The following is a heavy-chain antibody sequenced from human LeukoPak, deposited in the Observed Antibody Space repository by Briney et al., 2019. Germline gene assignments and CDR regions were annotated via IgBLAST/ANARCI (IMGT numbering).Heavy chain of an antibody. D-gene: IGHD3-3*01. V-gene: IGHV1-69*05. CDR2: IIPIFGTA. CDR3: AREGTIFGVVRGYMGV. Sequence: SVKVSCKASGGTFSSYAISWVRQAPGQGLDWMGGIIPIFGTANYAQKFQGRVTITTDESTSTAYMELSSLRSEDTAVYYCAREGTIFGVVRGYMGVWGKGTTVTVSS. CDR1: GGTFSSYA. J-gene: IGHJ6*03.